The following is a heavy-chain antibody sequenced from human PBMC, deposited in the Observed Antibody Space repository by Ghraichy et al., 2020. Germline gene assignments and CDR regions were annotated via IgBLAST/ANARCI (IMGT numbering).Heavy chain of an antibody. Sequence: GESLNISCKGSGYSFTSYWIGWVRQMPGKGLEWMGIIYPGDPDTRYSPSFQGQVTISADKSISTAYLQWSSLKASDTAMYYCARRLGYGSGKGAFDIWGQGTMVTVSS. CDR3: ARRLGYGSGKGAFDI. CDR2: IYPGDPDT. CDR1: GYSFTSYW. J-gene: IGHJ3*02. D-gene: IGHD3-10*01. V-gene: IGHV5-51*01.